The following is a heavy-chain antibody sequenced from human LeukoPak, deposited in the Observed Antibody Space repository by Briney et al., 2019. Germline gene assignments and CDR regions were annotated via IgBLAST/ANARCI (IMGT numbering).Heavy chain of an antibody. CDR1: NGSIIIYY. D-gene: IGHD1-1*01. J-gene: IGHJ4*02. CDR2: IYTGGST. Sequence: SETLSLTCSVSNGSIIIYYWSWIRQPAGKGLQWIGRIYTGGSTSYSPSLKSRVTISLDKSKNQFSLNLSSVTAADMAMYYCARSPRTYYFDYWGQGMLVTVSS. CDR3: ARSPRTYYFDY. V-gene: IGHV4-4*07.